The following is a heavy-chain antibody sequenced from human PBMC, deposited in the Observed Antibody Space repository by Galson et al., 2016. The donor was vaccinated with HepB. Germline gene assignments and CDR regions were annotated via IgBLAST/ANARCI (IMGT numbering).Heavy chain of an antibody. CDR1: GFSLSTSGMS. Sequence: PALVKPTQTLTLTCTFSGFSLSTSGMSMSWIRQPPGRALEWLALIDWDDSKYYNTSLKTRVTVSKDTSENQVVLTMTNMDPVDTATYYFARTPAHSSSTVFDYWGQGTLVTVSS. D-gene: IGHD6-13*01. J-gene: IGHJ4*02. CDR2: IDWDDSK. V-gene: IGHV2-70*01. CDR3: ARTPAHSSSTVFDY.